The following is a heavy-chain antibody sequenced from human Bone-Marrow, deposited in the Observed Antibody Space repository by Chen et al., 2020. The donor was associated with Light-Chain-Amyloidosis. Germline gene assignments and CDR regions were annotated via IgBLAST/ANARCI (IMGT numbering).Heavy chain of an antibody. CDR1: GFTFNDYA. Sequence: EVQLVESGGGLVQPGRSLRLSCAASGFTFNDYAMYWVRQGPGKGLEWVSGFSSNSGSIGYADSVKGRFSISRDNAKNYLHLQMNSLRPEDTALYYCVKSLIPSRYLYHYYMDVWGKGTTVIVSS. J-gene: IGHJ6*03. D-gene: IGHD1-1*01. V-gene: IGHV3-9*01. CDR2: FSSNSGSI. CDR3: VKSLIPSRYLYHYYMDV.